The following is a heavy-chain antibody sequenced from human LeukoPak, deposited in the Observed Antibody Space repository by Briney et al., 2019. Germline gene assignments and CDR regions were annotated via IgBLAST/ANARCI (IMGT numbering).Heavy chain of an antibody. Sequence: SETLSLTCTVSGGSISSSNYYWSWIRQPPGKGLEWIGYIYYSGSTNYNPSLKSRVTISVDTSKNQFSLKLSSVTAADTAVYYCARAIAARRAFDIWGQGTMVTVSS. CDR2: IYYSGST. CDR3: ARAIAARRAFDI. J-gene: IGHJ3*02. CDR1: GGSISSSNYY. V-gene: IGHV4-61*01. D-gene: IGHD6-6*01.